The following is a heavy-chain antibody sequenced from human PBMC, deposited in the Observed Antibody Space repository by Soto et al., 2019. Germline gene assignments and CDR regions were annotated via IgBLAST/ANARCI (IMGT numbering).Heavy chain of an antibody. Sequence: GESLKISCRGFGYTFNTYWIGWVRQMPGKGLEWMGVMSPGNSDIRYSPAFQGQVSISAETSISTAYLQWSSLKTSDSGMYYCARKGRTSASSDFWGQGTLVTVSS. CDR1: GYTFNTYW. V-gene: IGHV5-51*01. D-gene: IGHD2-21*01. J-gene: IGHJ4*02. CDR3: ARKGRTSASSDF. CDR2: MSPGNSDI.